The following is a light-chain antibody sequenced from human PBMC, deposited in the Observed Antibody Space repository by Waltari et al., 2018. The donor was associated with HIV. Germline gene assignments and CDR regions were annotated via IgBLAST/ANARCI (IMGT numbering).Light chain of an antibody. V-gene: IGLV3-25*03. CDR1: ALTKQY. J-gene: IGLJ2*01. Sequence: DLTQPPSVSVPPGQTATITCTGDALTKQYGYWYQKKAGQAPGLLINKDSERLSGIPERFSGSSSGTSLTLTINGVRAEDEAEYYCQSADSSGVDFVVFGGGTKLTVL. CDR3: QSADSSGVDFVV. CDR2: KDS.